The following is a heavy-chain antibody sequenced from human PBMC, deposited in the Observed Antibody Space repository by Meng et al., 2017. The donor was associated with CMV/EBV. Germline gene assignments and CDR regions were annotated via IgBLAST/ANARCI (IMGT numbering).Heavy chain of an antibody. D-gene: IGHD1-20*01. CDR2: INNSGGT. CDR3: ARFDNWKACFDY. J-gene: IGHJ4*02. Sequence: ESLKISCVVYGGSFSGSYWNWIRQSPGKGLEWIGEINNSGGTYYNPSLKSRVTISVDTSKNQFPLKLSSVTAADTAVYYCARFDNWKACFDYWGQGTLVTVSS. V-gene: IGHV4-34*01. CDR1: GGSFSGSY.